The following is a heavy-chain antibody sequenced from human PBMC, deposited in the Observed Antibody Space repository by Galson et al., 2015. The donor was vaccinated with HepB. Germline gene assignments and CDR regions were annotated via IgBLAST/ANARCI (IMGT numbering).Heavy chain of an antibody. J-gene: IGHJ3*02. CDR1: GFTFSSYW. V-gene: IGHV3-7*01. Sequence: SLRLSCAASGFTFSSYWMSWVRQAPGKGLEWVANIKQDGSEKYYVDSVKGRFTISRDNAKNSLYLQMNSLRADDTAVYYCARDSADYDFWSGYYIAAFDIWGQGTMVTVSS. D-gene: IGHD3-3*01. CDR2: IKQDGSEK. CDR3: ARDSADYDFWSGYYIAAFDI.